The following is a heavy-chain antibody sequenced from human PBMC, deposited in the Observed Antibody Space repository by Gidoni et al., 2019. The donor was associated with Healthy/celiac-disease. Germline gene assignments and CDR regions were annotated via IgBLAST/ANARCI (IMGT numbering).Heavy chain of an antibody. Sequence: HLQLQESGSGLVKPSQTLSLTCAVSGGSISSGGYSWSWIRQPPGKGLEWIGYIYHSGSTYYNPSLKSRVTISVDRSKNQFSRKLSSVTAADTAVYYCARARDDSSGYYYGAGPYYFDYWGQGTLVTVSS. CDR3: ARARDDSSGYYYGAGPYYFDY. J-gene: IGHJ4*02. V-gene: IGHV4-30-2*01. D-gene: IGHD3-22*01. CDR1: GGSISSGGYS. CDR2: IYHSGST.